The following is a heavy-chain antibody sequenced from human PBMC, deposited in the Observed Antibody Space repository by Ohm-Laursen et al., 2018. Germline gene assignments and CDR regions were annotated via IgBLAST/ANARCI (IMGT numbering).Heavy chain of an antibody. D-gene: IGHD5-12*01. Sequence: ASVKVSCKASGYTFTSYGISWVRQAPGQGLEWMGWINPNSGGTNYAQKFQGRVTMTRDTSISTAYMELSSLRSEDTAVYYCARGAYSGYADWGQGTLVTVSS. CDR3: ARGAYSGYAD. V-gene: IGHV1-2*02. J-gene: IGHJ4*02. CDR1: GYTFTSYG. CDR2: INPNSGGT.